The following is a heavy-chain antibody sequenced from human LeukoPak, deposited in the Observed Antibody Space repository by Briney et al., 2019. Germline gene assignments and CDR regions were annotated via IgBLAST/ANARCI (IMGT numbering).Heavy chain of an antibody. CDR2: IIPIFGTA. CDR3: ARESPWSGYNQADEFAFDI. Sequence: SVKVSCKASGGTFSSYAISGVRQAPGQGLEWMGGIIPIFGTANYAQKFQGRVTITADESTSTAYMELSSLRSEDTAVYYCARESPWSGYNQADEFAFDIWGQGTMVTVSS. CDR1: GGTFSSYA. J-gene: IGHJ3*02. V-gene: IGHV1-69*13. D-gene: IGHD3-3*01.